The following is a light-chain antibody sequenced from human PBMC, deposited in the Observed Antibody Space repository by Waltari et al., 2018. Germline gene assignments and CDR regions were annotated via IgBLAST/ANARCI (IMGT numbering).Light chain of an antibody. Sequence: QSALTQPASVSGSPGQSLTLPCSGTDSDVGAYDFVPSYQQHPGKAPHLIIYEVSNRPSGISNRFSASKSGNTASLTISGLQAEDEADYYCSSYTTSSAPGVFGTGTRVTVL. V-gene: IGLV2-14*01. CDR2: EVS. CDR3: SSYTTSSAPGV. J-gene: IGLJ1*01. CDR1: DSDVGAYDF.